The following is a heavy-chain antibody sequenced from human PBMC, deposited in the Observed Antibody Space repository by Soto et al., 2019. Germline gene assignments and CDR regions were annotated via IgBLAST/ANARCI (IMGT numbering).Heavy chain of an antibody. CDR1: GFSFNRYT. J-gene: IGHJ6*02. Sequence: LRLSCTASGFSFNRYTINWVRQAPGKGLEWVSSIDSSSNYMDYAGSVKGRFTISRDNVKNSVYLQMNSLRAEDTALYYCAGSYGPGYGVGVWGQGTTVTAP. CDR3: AGSYGPGYGVGV. V-gene: IGHV3-21*01. CDR2: IDSSSNYM. D-gene: IGHD4-17*01.